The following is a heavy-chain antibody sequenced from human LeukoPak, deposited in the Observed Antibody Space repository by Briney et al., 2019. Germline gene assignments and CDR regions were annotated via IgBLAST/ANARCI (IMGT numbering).Heavy chain of an antibody. D-gene: IGHD3-10*01. J-gene: IGHJ4*02. CDR3: AKAVNFGD. Sequence: GGSLRLSCAASGFTFSSYAMHWVRQAPGKGLEWVAVISYDGSNKYYADSVKGRFTISRDNSKNTLYLQMNSLRAEDTAVYYCAKAVNFGDWGQGTLVTVSS. V-gene: IGHV3-30*04. CDR1: GFTFSSYA. CDR2: ISYDGSNK.